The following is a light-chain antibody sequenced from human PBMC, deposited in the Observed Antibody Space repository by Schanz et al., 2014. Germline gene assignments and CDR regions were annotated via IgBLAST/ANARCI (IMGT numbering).Light chain of an antibody. V-gene: IGKV3-20*01. Sequence: EIVLTQSPGTLSLSPGERAILSCRASQSISSSYLAWYQKKPGQAPRLFMYGASTRATGIPDRFSGSGSGTEFTLTISSLQSEDFAVYYCQQYDNWPLMYTFGQGTKLEIK. CDR3: QQYDNWPLMYT. CDR2: GAS. J-gene: IGKJ2*01. CDR1: QSISSSY.